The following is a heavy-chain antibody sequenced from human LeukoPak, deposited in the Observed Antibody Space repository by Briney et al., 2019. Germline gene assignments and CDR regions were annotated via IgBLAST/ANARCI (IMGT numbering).Heavy chain of an antibody. V-gene: IGHV4-59*12. CDR2: IYYSGST. CDR3: ARGREGGEEEFFQGPATYGAGDDYYGMDV. CDR1: GGSISNYY. Sequence: SETLSLTCTASGGSISNYYWSWIRQPPGKGLEWIGYIYYSGSTNYNPSLKSRVTISVDTSKNQFSLKLSSVTAADTAVYYCARGREGGEEEFFQGPATYGAGDDYYGMDVWGQGTTVTVSS. D-gene: IGHD4-17*01. J-gene: IGHJ6*02.